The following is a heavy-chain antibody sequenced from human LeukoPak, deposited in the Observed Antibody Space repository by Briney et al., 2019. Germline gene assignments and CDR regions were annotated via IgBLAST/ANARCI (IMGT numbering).Heavy chain of an antibody. Sequence: GGSLRLSCAASGFTVSSNYMSWVRQAPGKGLEWVANINHDGSEKHYVDSVKGRFTILRDNAKNSLSLQMTSLRDVDTALYYCGRRGSLSDYWGQGSLVSVSS. CDR1: GFTVSSNY. D-gene: IGHD3-10*01. CDR2: INHDGSEK. V-gene: IGHV3-7*01. CDR3: GRRGSLSDY. J-gene: IGHJ4*02.